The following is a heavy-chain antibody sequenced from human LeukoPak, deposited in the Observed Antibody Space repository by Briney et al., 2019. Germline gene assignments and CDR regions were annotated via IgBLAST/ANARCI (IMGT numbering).Heavy chain of an antibody. CDR3: ARDLGVRYNWNYLSPIWFDP. V-gene: IGHV4-4*07. Sequence: SGPTLVKPSETLSLTCTVSGGSISSYYWSWIRQPARKGLEWIGRIYTSGSTNYNPSLKSRVTMSVDTSKNQFSLKLSSVTAADTAVYYCARDLGVRYNWNYLSPIWFDPWGQGTLVTVSS. CDR1: GGSISSYY. J-gene: IGHJ5*02. D-gene: IGHD1-7*01. CDR2: IYTSGST.